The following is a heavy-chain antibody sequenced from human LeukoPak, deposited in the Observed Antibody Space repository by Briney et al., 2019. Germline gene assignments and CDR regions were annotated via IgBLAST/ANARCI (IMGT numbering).Heavy chain of an antibody. Sequence: SSVKVSRKASGGTFSTYAISWVRQAPGQGLEWMGGIIPLFGTANYAQKFQGRVTITADESTSTAYMELSSLRSDDTALYYCARGRQGYCGGGRCYICQFWGQGTLVTVSS. V-gene: IGHV1-69*01. CDR2: IIPLFGTA. D-gene: IGHD2-15*01. J-gene: IGHJ4*02. CDR1: GGTFSTYA. CDR3: ARGRQGYCGGGRCYICQF.